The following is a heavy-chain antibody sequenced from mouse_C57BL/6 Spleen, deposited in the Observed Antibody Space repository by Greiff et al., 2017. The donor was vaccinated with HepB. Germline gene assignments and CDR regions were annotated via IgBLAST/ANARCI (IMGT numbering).Heavy chain of an antibody. CDR1: VINSKAEY. D-gene: IGHD1-2*01. Sequence: VQLQQSRAWRGQPGASLKYCWRTCVINSKAEYMHAVKQRTKQGLEWIGRIDPEDGETKYAPNFQGKATITADTSSNTAYLQLSSLTSDDTAVYYCPRYFHSCAAQRWCDGTT. V-gene: IGHV14-2*01. CDR3: PRYFHSCAAQR. J-gene: IGHJ2*01. CDR2: IDPEDGET.